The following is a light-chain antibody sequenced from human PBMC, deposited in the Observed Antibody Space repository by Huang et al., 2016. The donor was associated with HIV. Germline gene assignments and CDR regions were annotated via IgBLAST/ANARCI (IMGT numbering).Light chain of an antibody. CDR3: MQSLQTPQT. CDR2: GVS. V-gene: IGKV3-15*01. CDR1: QSLSSQ. J-gene: IGKJ1*01. Sequence: EIVMTQSPATLSVSPGERVTLSCRASQSLSSQLAWYQQKRGQAPRLLIYGVSTRATDIPARFSGSGSGTDFTLKISRVEAEDVGVYYCMQSLQTPQTFGQGTKVEIK.